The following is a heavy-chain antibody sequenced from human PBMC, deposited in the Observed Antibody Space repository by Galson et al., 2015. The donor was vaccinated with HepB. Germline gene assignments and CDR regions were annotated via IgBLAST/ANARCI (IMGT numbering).Heavy chain of an antibody. Sequence: TLSLTCTVSGDSISRGGYYWSWIRQHPGKGLEWIGFIYYSGRTYYNPSLKGRVTISVDTSKNQFSLKLSPVTAADTAVYFCARGAYEGGYVHFDYWGQGTQVTVSS. D-gene: IGHD5-12*01. CDR2: IYYSGRT. V-gene: IGHV4-31*03. CDR1: GDSISRGGYY. J-gene: IGHJ4*02. CDR3: ARGAYEGGYVHFDY.